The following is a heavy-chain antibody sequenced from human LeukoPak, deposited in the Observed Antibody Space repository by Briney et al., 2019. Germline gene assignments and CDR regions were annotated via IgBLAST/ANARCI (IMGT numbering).Heavy chain of an antibody. Sequence: PGGSLRLSCAPSGFTFSSYEMNWVRQAPGKGLEWVSYISSSGSTIYHADSVKGRFTISRDNAKNSLYLQMNSLRDEDTAVYYCARYENYYDSSGYPSGFDYWGQGTLVTVSS. J-gene: IGHJ4*02. CDR2: ISSSGSTI. CDR3: ARYENYYDSSGYPSGFDY. D-gene: IGHD3-22*01. CDR1: GFTFSSYE. V-gene: IGHV3-48*03.